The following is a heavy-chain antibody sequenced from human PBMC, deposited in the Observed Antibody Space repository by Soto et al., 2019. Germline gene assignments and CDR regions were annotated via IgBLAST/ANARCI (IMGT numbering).Heavy chain of an antibody. V-gene: IGHV3-64*01. J-gene: IGHJ6*02. Sequence: EVQLVESGGGLVQPGGSLRLSCAASGFTCSSYAMHWVRQAPGKGLEYVSVINSNGGNTDYARSVKGRFTISRDNSKNTLYLQMGSLRAEDMAVYYCARRIPFGYGMDVWGQGTTVTVSS. D-gene: IGHD2-21*01. CDR1: GFTCSSYA. CDR2: INSNGGNT. CDR3: ARRIPFGYGMDV.